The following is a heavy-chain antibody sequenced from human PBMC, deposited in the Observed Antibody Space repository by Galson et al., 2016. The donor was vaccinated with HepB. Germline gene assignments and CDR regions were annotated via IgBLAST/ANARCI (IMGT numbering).Heavy chain of an antibody. CDR2: IKQDGSEK. J-gene: IGHJ5*02. V-gene: IGHV3-7*01. CDR1: GFTFNSYW. Sequence: SLRLSCAASGFTFNSYWMSWVRRAPGKGLEWVANIKQDGSEKYSVDSVKGRFTISRDNARNSLYLQMNSLRAEDTAVYYCARGWDDFWSAGRFDPGGQGTLVTVSS. CDR3: ARGWDDFWSAGRFDP. D-gene: IGHD3-3*01.